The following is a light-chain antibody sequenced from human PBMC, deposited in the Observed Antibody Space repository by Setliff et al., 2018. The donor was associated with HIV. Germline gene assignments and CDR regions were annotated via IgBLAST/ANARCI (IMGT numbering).Light chain of an antibody. J-gene: IGLJ1*01. Sequence: QSALTQPASVSGSPGQSITISCTGTSSDVGGYNYVSWYQQHPGKAPKLMIYEVSNRPSGVSNRFSGSKSGNTVSLTISGLQAEDEADYYCSSYTTDSGVFGTGTKVTVL. CDR3: SSYTTDSGV. CDR1: SSDVGGYNY. CDR2: EVS. V-gene: IGLV2-14*01.